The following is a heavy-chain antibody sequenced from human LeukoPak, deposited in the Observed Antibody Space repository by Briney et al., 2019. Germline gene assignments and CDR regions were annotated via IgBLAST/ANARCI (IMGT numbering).Heavy chain of an antibody. V-gene: IGHV1-18*01. CDR1: GYTFTSYG. Sequence: ASVKVSCKASGYTFTSYGISWVRQAPGQGLEWMGWISAYNGNTNYAQKLQGRVTMTTDTSTSTAYMELRSLRSDDTAVYYCATGGVPNSSGWSDFDYWGQGTLVTVSS. J-gene: IGHJ4*02. CDR3: ATGGVPNSSGWSDFDY. CDR2: ISAYNGNT. D-gene: IGHD6-19*01.